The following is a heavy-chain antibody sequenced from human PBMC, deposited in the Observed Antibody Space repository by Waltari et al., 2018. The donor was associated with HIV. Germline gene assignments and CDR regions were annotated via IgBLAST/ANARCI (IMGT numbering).Heavy chain of an antibody. D-gene: IGHD2-15*01. V-gene: IGHV1-69*01. CDR3: ARMATAVDWYFDL. CDR2: IIPVFGTT. CDR1: GGTFNNYA. J-gene: IGHJ2*01. Sequence: QVQLVQSGAEVKKPGSSVKVSCKASGGTFNNYAITWVRQAPGQGLEWMGGIIPVFGTTNYAQKFQGRLTIIADESTSTGYMELSSLRSEDTAVYYCARMATAVDWYFDLWGRGTLVTVSS.